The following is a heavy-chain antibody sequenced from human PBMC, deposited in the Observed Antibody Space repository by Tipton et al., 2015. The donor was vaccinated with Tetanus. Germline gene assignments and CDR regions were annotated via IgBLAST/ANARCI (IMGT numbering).Heavy chain of an antibody. CDR1: GASLRSGDYN. D-gene: IGHD3-10*01. V-gene: IGHV4-61*08. CDR3: TRANHEFPKKGPFDS. CDR2: ISDSGLS. J-gene: IGHJ4*02. Sequence: TLSLTCSVSGASLRSGDYNWSWIRQPPGKGLEWLAYISDSGLSNSNYFLKSRITISRDTSRNQFSLKPTSVTAADTAVYYCTRANHEFPKKGPFDSWGQGTLVIVS.